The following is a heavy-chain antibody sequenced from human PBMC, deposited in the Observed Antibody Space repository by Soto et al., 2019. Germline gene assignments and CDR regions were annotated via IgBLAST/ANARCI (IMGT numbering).Heavy chain of an antibody. Sequence: GESLKISCKASGYSFSSYWIGWVRQMPGKGLEWMAIIFPGDSETRYSPSFQGQVTISADKSISTVYLQWSTLKASDTAMYYCARQDSSGVDYWGQGTLVTVSS. J-gene: IGHJ4*02. CDR3: ARQDSSGVDY. V-gene: IGHV5-51*01. CDR2: IFPGDSET. D-gene: IGHD6-19*01. CDR1: GYSFSSYW.